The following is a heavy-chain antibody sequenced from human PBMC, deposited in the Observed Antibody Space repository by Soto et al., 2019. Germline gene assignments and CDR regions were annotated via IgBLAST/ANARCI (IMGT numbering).Heavy chain of an antibody. V-gene: IGHV3-23*01. J-gene: IGHJ6*02. Sequence: GGSLRLSCAASGFTFSSYAMSWVRQAPGKGLEWVSAISGSGGSTYYADSVKGRFTISRDNSKNTLYLQMNSLRAEDTAVYYCATGGVVPAAIEGYYYGMDVWGHGTTVTVSS. CDR2: ISGSGGST. D-gene: IGHD2-2*01. CDR1: GFTFSSYA. CDR3: ATGGVVPAAIEGYYYGMDV.